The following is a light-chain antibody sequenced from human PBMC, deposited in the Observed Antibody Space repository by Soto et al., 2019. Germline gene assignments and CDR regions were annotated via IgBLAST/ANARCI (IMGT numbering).Light chain of an antibody. CDR3: QHYNNWPPWT. J-gene: IGKJ1*01. Sequence: EIVMTQSPATLSVSPGERATLSCRASQSVSSNLAWYQQKPGQAPRLLIYGASTRANGIPARFSGIGSGTEFTLTISSLQSEDFAIYYCQHYNNWPPWTFGQGTKVEIK. CDR2: GAS. V-gene: IGKV3-15*01. CDR1: QSVSSN.